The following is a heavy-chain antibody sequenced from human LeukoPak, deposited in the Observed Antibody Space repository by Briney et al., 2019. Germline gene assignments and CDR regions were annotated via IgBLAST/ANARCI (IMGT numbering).Heavy chain of an antibody. D-gene: IGHD6-19*01. Sequence: LETLSLTCTVSGGSIGGYYWSWLRQPPGKGLEWIGHIYYSGTTNYSPSLKSRVTISVHTSKNQFSLKLKSVTAAYTAVYYCARRRLGDAFDIWGQGTMVTVSS. CDR3: ARRRLGDAFDI. CDR1: GGSIGGYY. J-gene: IGHJ3*02. V-gene: IGHV4-59*08. CDR2: IYYSGTT.